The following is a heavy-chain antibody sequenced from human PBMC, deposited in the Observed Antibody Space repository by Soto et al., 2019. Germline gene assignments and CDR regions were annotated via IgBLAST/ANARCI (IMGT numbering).Heavy chain of an antibody. D-gene: IGHD3-3*01. CDR1: GFTFDDYA. J-gene: IGHJ3*02. CDR3: AKGITSFGTYDAFDI. Sequence: GGSLRLSCAASGFTFDDYAMHWDRQAPGKGLEWVSGISWNSGSIGYADSVKGRFTISRDNAKNSLYLQMNRLRAEDTALYYCAKGITSFGTYDAFDIWGQGTMVTVSS. CDR2: ISWNSGSI. V-gene: IGHV3-9*01.